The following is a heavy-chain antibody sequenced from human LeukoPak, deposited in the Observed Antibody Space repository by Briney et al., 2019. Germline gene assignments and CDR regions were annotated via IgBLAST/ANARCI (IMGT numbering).Heavy chain of an antibody. CDR1: GFPFSSYG. CDR3: ARDLSAAYDF. J-gene: IGHJ4*02. V-gene: IGHV3-33*01. D-gene: IGHD2-21*01. CDR2: LVYDERN. Sequence: PGGSLRLSCAASGFPFSSYGMHWVRQAPGKGLEWVARLVYDERNDYANSAKGRFTISRDNSKNTLYLQMDNLRVDDTAVYYCARDLSAAYDFWGQGILVTVSS.